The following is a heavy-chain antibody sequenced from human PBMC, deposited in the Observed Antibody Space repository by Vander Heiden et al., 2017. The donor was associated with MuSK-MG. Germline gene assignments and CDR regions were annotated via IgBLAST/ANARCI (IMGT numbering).Heavy chain of an antibody. CDR2: INPNSGGT. Sequence: QVQLVQSGAEVKKPGASVKVSCKASGYTFTGYYMHWVRQAPGQGLEWMGWINPNSGGTNYAQKLQGRVTMTRDTSISTAYMELSSLRSDDTAVYYCASALYYYGSGSRHLDYWGQGTLVTVSS. CDR3: ASALYYYGSGSRHLDY. V-gene: IGHV1-2*02. D-gene: IGHD3-10*01. J-gene: IGHJ4*02. CDR1: GYTFTGYY.